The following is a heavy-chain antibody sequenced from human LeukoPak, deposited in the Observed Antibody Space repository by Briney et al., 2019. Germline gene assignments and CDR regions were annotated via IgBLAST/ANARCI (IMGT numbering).Heavy chain of an antibody. D-gene: IGHD3-22*01. V-gene: IGHV3-23*01. J-gene: IGHJ6*02. CDR2: ISGSGGST. CDR3: ARDSGIYDSSGYYGLSYYGMDV. CDR1: GFTFASYA. Sequence: GGSLRLSCAASGFTFASYAMTWVRQAPGKGLEWFSAISGSGGSTYYADSVKGRFTISRDNYKNTLYLQMNSLRAEDKAVYYCARDSGIYDSSGYYGLSYYGMDVWGQGTTVTVSS.